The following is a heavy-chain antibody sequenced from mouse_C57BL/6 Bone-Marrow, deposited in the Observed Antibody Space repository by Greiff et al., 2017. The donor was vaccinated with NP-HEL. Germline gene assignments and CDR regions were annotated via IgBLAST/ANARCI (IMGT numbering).Heavy chain of an antibody. J-gene: IGHJ4*01. CDR3: ARRGTYYGNYHYAMDY. D-gene: IGHD2-10*01. CDR1: GYTFTSYT. CDR2: INPSSGYT. V-gene: IGHV1-4*01. Sequence: VQLQQPGAELARPGASVKMSCKASGYTFTSYTMHWVKQRPGQGLEWIGYINPSSGYTKYNQKFKDKATLTADKSSSTAYMQLSSLTSEDSAVYYCARRGTYYGNYHYAMDYWGQGTSVTVSS.